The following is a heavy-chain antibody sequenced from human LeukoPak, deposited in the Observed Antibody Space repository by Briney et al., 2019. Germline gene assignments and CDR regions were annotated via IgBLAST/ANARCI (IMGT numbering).Heavy chain of an antibody. CDR2: ISGRGCNT. V-gene: IGHV3-23*01. CDR1: GFTFSSYD. CDR3: AKLRRSYKAAADNWFDP. Sequence: AGGSLRLFCAASGFTFSSYDMSCVPHAPGKGREWGSAISGRGCNTYYEGSVEGRFNIHRDNSKNTLYLQMNGLRAEDTAVYYCAKLRRSYKAAADNWFDPWGQGTLVTVSS. J-gene: IGHJ5*02. D-gene: IGHD6-13*01.